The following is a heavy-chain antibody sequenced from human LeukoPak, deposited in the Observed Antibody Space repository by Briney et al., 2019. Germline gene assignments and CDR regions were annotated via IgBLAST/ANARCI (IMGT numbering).Heavy chain of an antibody. CDR1: GFTVSSNY. D-gene: IGHD4-17*01. Sequence: PGGSLRLSCAASGFTVSSNYMSWVRQAPGKGLEWVSVIYSGGSTYYADSVKGRFTISRDNSKNTLYLQMNSLRAEDTAVYYCARTHDNGDYTFDYWGQGTLVTVSS. V-gene: IGHV3-53*01. J-gene: IGHJ4*02. CDR3: ARTHDNGDYTFDY. CDR2: IYSGGST.